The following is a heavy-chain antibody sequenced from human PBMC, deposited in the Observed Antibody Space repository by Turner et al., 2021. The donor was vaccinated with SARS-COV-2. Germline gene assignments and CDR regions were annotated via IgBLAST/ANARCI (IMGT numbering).Heavy chain of an antibody. Sequence: EAQLVESGGDLVQPGGSLRLSCAAPGFAFHNSWLSWVRQIPGKGLQWVADMSPDGRVIMYVDSVKGRFTISRDNAKNAGYLQMNSLRVEDTALYYCARDPAWGALDLWGQGTLVTVSS. CDR3: ARDPAWGALDL. J-gene: IGHJ4*02. V-gene: IGHV3-7*01. CDR2: MSPDGRVI. D-gene: IGHD7-27*01. CDR1: GFAFHNSW.